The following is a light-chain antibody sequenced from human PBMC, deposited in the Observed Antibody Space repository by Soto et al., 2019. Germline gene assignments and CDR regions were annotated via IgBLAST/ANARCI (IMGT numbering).Light chain of an antibody. Sequence: QSALTQPRSVSGSPGQSVTISCTGTSSDVGGYNYVSWYQQHPGKAPKLMIYDVTKRTSGVPDRCADSTSGNTASLTISGLQDDDEADYYCWSYAGSSVVVGGGNKVTVL. CDR1: SSDVGGYNY. CDR3: WSYAGSSVV. CDR2: DVT. V-gene: IGLV2-11*01. J-gene: IGLJ3*02.